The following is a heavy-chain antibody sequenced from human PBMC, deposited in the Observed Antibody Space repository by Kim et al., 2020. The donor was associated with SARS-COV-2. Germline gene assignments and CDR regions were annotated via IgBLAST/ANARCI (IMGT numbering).Heavy chain of an antibody. CDR2: ISYDGSNK. CDR3: AKGGIRFLDYYYGMDV. Sequence: GGSLRLSCAASGFTFSSYGMHWVRQAPGKGLEWVAVISYDGSNKYYADSVKVRFTISRDNSKNTLYLQMNSLRAEDTAVYYCAKGGIRFLDYYYGMDVWGQGTTVTVSS. D-gene: IGHD3-3*01. V-gene: IGHV3-30*18. J-gene: IGHJ6*02. CDR1: GFTFSSYG.